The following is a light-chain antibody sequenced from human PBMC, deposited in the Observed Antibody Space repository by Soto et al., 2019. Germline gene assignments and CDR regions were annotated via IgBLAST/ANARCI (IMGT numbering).Light chain of an antibody. CDR1: SSDIGEHDY. CDR2: EVT. J-gene: IGLJ1*01. Sequence: QTGLTQTGSESRFPGQSVTISYTGTSSDIGEHDYVSWYQLYPGKAPILIIYEVTKRPSGVPDRFSGSKSANTASLTVSGLQPEDDADYYCCYYAGTDGVYGTWTNGTV. V-gene: IGLV2-8*01. CDR3: CYYAGTDGV.